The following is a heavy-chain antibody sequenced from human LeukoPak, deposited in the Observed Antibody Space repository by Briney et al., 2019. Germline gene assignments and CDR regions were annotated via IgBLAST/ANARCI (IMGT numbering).Heavy chain of an antibody. V-gene: IGHV3-73*01. CDR1: GFTFSGSA. J-gene: IGHJ4*02. CDR3: TTITPIDY. CDR2: IRSKANSYAT. Sequence: GGSLRLSCAASGFTFSGSAMHWVRQASGKGLEWVGRIRSKANSYATAYAASVKGRFTISRDDSKNTAYLQMNCLKTEDTAVYYCTTITPIDYWGQGTLVTVSS. D-gene: IGHD3-10*01.